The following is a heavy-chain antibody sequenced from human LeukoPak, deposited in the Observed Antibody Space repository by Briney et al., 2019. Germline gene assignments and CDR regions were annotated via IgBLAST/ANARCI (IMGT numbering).Heavy chain of an antibody. Sequence: PSETLSLTCAVYGGSFSGYYWSWIRQPPGKGLEWIGEINHSGSTNYNPSLKSRVTMSVDTSKNQFSLKLSSVTAADTAVYYCARDSDYYYGMDVWGQGTTVTVSS. CDR2: INHSGST. CDR1: GGSFSGYY. V-gene: IGHV4-34*01. J-gene: IGHJ6*02. CDR3: ARDSDYYYGMDV.